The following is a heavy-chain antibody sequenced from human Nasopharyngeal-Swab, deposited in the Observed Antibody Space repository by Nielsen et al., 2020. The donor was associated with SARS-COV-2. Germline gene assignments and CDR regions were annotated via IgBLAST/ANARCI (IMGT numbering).Heavy chain of an antibody. D-gene: IGHD4-23*01. Sequence: ASVKVSCKVSGYTLTELSMHWVRQAPGKGLEWVGGFDPEDGETIYAQKFQGRVTMTEDTSTDTAYMELSSLTSEDTAVYYCAKDEGVGGYSYYYYYYGMDVWGQGTTVTVSS. CDR3: AKDEGVGGYSYYYYYYGMDV. V-gene: IGHV1-24*01. CDR1: GYTLTELS. J-gene: IGHJ6*02. CDR2: FDPEDGET.